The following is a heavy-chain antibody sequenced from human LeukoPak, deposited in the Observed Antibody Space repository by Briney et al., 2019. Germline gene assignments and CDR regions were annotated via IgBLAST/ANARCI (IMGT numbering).Heavy chain of an antibody. CDR1: GGSISSYY. CDR3: VRDGQYDSACFDS. V-gene: IGHV4-4*07. D-gene: IGHD3-22*01. Sequence: SETLSLTCTVSGGSISSYYWSWIRQPAGKGLEWIGRIYTSGSTNYNPSLKSRVTMSVDTSKDQFSLKLSSVTAADMAVYYCVRDGQYDSACFDSWGQGILVTVSS. CDR2: IYTSGST. J-gene: IGHJ5*01.